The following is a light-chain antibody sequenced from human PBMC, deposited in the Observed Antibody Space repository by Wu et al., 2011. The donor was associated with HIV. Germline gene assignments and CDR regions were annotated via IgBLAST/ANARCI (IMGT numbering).Light chain of an antibody. CDR1: QSVSSSY. J-gene: IGKJ1*01. CDR2: DAS. CDR3: HLYSSAWT. Sequence: EIVLTQSPGTLSLSPGERGTLSCRASQSVSSSYLAWFQQKPGQAPRLLIYDASSRATGIPDRLSGSGSGADFTLTISRLEPEDFAVYYCHLYSSAWTFGQGTKVEVK. V-gene: IGKV3-20*01.